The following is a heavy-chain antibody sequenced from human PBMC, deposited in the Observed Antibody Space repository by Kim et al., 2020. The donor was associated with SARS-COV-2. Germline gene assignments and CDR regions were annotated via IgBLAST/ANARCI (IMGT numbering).Heavy chain of an antibody. CDR3: ARDHEFRRIFEF. V-gene: IGHV4-59*01. CDR2: T. Sequence: TTYDPSFKSPVSISIDRSKNQFSLKLSSVAAADTAVYYCARDHEFRRIFEFWGQGTVVTVSS. J-gene: IGHJ4*02. D-gene: IGHD3-3*01.